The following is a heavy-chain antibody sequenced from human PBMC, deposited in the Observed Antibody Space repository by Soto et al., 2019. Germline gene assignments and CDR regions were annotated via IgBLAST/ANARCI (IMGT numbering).Heavy chain of an antibody. CDR2: INSDGTDT. CDR3: ARDWSYALNY. J-gene: IGHJ4*02. Sequence: PGKGLVWVSHINSDGTDTNYADSVKGRYTISRDNAKNTVYLQMNSLGAEDTAVYYCARDWSYALNYWGQGSLVTVSS. D-gene: IGHD3-16*01. V-gene: IGHV3-74*01.